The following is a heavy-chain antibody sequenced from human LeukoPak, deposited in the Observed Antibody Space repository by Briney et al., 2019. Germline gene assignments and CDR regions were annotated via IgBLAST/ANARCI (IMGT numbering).Heavy chain of an antibody. D-gene: IGHD6-19*01. V-gene: IGHV3-30*04. CDR3: AKDYSGWYTADY. J-gene: IGHJ4*02. CDR2: ITDDGRNK. CDR1: GFTFSRCA. Sequence: GGSLRLSCAASGFTFSRCAMHWARQAPGKGLEWVAVITDDGRNKYYADSVKGRFTISRDDSKNTVYLQMDSLRAEDTAVYYCAKDYSGWYTADYWGQGTLVTVSS.